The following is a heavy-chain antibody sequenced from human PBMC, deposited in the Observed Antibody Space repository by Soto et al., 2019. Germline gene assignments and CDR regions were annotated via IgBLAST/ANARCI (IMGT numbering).Heavy chain of an antibody. V-gene: IGHV1-8*01. J-gene: IGHJ4*02. Sequence: GASVKVSCKASGYTFTSYDIYWVRQATGQGLEWMGWTNPNTGNSGYAQKFQGRVTMTSDTSISTAHMELSSLRSEDTAVYYCARRAETNGWNGFGADKYYFDFWGQGTLVTVSS. D-gene: IGHD1-1*01. CDR2: TNPNTGNS. CDR3: ARRAETNGWNGFGADKYYFDF. CDR1: GYTFTSYD.